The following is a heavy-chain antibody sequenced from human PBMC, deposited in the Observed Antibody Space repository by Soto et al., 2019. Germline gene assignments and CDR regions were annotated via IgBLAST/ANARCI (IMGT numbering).Heavy chain of an antibody. J-gene: IGHJ6*02. V-gene: IGHV3-48*02. CDR1: GFTFSSYS. CDR2: IRGSSSTI. D-gene: IGHD2-2*01. Sequence: HPGGSLRLSCAASGFTFSSYSMNWVRQAPGKGLEWVSYIRGSSSTIYYADSVKGRFTISRDNAKSSLYLQMNSLRDEDTAVYYCAIGRSTVQSYYYYGMDVWGQGTTVTVSS. CDR3: AIGRSTVQSYYYYGMDV.